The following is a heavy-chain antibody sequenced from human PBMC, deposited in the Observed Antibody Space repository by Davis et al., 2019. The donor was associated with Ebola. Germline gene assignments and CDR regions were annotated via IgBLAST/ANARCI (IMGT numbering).Heavy chain of an antibody. D-gene: IGHD3-3*01. J-gene: IGHJ6*02. Sequence: GESLKISCAASGFTFSDYYMSWIRQAPGKGLEWVSYISSSGSTIYYADSVKGRFTISRDNAKNSLYLQMNSLRAEDTAVYYCARAGFWSGYSNYYYGMDVWGQGTTVTVSS. CDR2: ISSSGSTI. CDR3: ARAGFWSGYSNYYYGMDV. V-gene: IGHV3-11*04. CDR1: GFTFSDYY.